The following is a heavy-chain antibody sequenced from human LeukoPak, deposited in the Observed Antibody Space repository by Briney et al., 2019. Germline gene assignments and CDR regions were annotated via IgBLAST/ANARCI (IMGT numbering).Heavy chain of an antibody. CDR1: GFAFSSHA. CDR2: IDISGGST. D-gene: IGHD1-1*01. Sequence: PGGSLRLSCAASGFAFSSHAMCWVRHAPGKGLEWVSSIDISGGSTYYADSAEGRFTISRDNSKNTLYLQMNGLRVEDTALYYCANEVRPNDYWGQGTLVTVSS. V-gene: IGHV3-23*01. J-gene: IGHJ4*02. CDR3: ANEVRPNDY.